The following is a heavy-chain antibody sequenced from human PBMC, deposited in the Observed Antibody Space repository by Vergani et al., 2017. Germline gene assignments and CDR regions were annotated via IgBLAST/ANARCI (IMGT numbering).Heavy chain of an antibody. J-gene: IGHJ5*02. CDR1: GGSISSSSYY. V-gene: IGHV4-39*07. CDR2: IYTSGST. D-gene: IGHD4-17*01. CDR3: ARDNGRTVTTSAGFDP. Sequence: QLQLQESGPGLVKPSETLSLTCPVSGGSISSSSYYWGWIRQPPGKGLEWIGSIYTSGSTNYNPSLKSRVTMSVDTSKNQFSLKLSSVTAADTAVYYCARDNGRTVTTSAGFDPWGQGTLVTVSS.